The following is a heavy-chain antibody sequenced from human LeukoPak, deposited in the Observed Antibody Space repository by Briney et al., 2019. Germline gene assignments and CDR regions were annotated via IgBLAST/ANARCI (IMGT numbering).Heavy chain of an antibody. CDR3: ARNSGYDAFDI. CDR1: GGSINYFY. D-gene: IGHD3-22*01. CDR2: IYYSGST. J-gene: IGHJ3*02. V-gene: IGHV4-59*01. Sequence: SETLSLTCTVSGGSINYFYWSWIRQPAGRGLEWIGYIYYSGSTNYNPSLKSRVTISVDTSKNQFSLKLSSVTAADTAVYYCARNSGYDAFDIWGQGTMVTVSS.